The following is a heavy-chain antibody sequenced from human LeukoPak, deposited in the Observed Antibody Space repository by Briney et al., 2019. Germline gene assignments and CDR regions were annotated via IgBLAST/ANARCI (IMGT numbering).Heavy chain of an antibody. CDR2: ISMNVQTT. CDR1: GFTFTSHV. J-gene: IGHJ4*02. CDR3: VREGLERRTNFDY. V-gene: IGHV3-64D*06. D-gene: IGHD1-1*01. Sequence: GGSLRLSCSASGFTFTSHVMHWVRQAPGKGLQYVSGISMNVQTTYYAGSVKGRFTISRDSSKNRVYLQMNSLTAEDTAVYYCVREGLERRTNFDYWGQGTLVSVSS.